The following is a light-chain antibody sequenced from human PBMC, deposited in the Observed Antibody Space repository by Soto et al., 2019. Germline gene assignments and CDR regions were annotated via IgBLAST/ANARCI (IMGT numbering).Light chain of an antibody. J-gene: IGLJ1*01. CDR1: SSDVGGYNY. CDR2: EVS. Sequence: QSVLTQPASVSGSPGQSITISCTGTSSDVGGYNYVSWYQQHPGIAPKLMIYEVSNRPSGVSNRFSGSKSGNTASLTISGLQAEDEADYYCSSYTSSSTLFGTGTKVNVL. CDR3: SSYTSSSTL. V-gene: IGLV2-14*01.